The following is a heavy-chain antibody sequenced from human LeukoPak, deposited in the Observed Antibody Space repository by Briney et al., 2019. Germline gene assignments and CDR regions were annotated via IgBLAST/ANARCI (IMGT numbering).Heavy chain of an antibody. J-gene: IGHJ5*02. CDR2: ISSSGSTI. CDR1: GFTFSSYE. D-gene: IGHD2-2*01. Sequence: GGSLRLSCAASGFTFSSYEMNWVRQAPGKGLEWVSYISSSGSTIHYADSVKGRFTISRDNAKNSLYLQMNSLRVEDAAVYYCAREVYCSSTSCYGSWFDPWGQGTLVTVSS. V-gene: IGHV3-48*03. CDR3: AREVYCSSTSCYGSWFDP.